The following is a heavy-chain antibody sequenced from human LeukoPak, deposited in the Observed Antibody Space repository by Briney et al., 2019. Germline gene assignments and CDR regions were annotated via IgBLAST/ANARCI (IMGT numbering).Heavy chain of an antibody. J-gene: IGHJ3*02. CDR1: GGSISSYY. CDR3: ATLLYGSGSYPTRDDAFDI. CDR2: IYHSGNT. D-gene: IGHD3-10*01. V-gene: IGHV4-59*01. Sequence: PSETLSLTCTVSGGSISSYYWSWIRQPPGRGLEWVGYIYHSGNTNYNPSLKSRVTISLDTSKNQFSLKMSSVTAADTAVYYCATLLYGSGSYPTRDDAFDIWGQGTMVTVSS.